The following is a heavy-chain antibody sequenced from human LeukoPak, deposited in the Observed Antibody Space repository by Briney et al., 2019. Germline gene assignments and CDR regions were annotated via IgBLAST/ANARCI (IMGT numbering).Heavy chain of an antibody. Sequence: GGSLRLSCSASRFPFSSYAMHWVRQAPGKGLEYVSAISDSGGSTYYADSVKGRFTISRDNSKNTLYLQMSSLRAEDTAVYFCVRGYSFGPHGMDVWGQGTTVTVSS. CDR2: ISDSGGST. CDR1: RFPFSSYA. V-gene: IGHV3-64D*09. J-gene: IGHJ6*02. CDR3: VRGYSFGPHGMDV. D-gene: IGHD2-15*01.